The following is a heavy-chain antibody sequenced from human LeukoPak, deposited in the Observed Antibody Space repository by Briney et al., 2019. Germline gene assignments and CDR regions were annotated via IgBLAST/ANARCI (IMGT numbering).Heavy chain of an antibody. CDR1: GFTFSSHE. V-gene: IGHV3-48*03. CDR2: ISSSGSYI. CDR3: ARDMFFGGNFYPLDY. Sequence: GGSLRLSCAASGFTFSSHEMNWVRQAPGKGLEWVSYISSSGSYIYYADSVKGRFTISRDNAKNSLYLQMSSLRAEDTAVYYCARDMFFGGNFYPLDYWGQGTLVTVSS. J-gene: IGHJ4*02. D-gene: IGHD3/OR15-3a*01.